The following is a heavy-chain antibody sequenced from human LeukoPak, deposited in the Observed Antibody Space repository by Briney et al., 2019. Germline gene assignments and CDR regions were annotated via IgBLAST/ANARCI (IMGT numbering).Heavy chain of an antibody. CDR1: GFTFSSYD. V-gene: IGHV3-13*01. CDR2: IGTAGDT. CDR3: AREEPPSSTSYYYGMDV. J-gene: IGHJ6*02. Sequence: GGSLRLSCAASGFTFSSYDMHWVRQATGKGLERVSAIGTAGDTYYPGSVKGRFTISRENAKNSLYLQMNSLRAGDTAVYYCAREEPPSSTSYYYGMDVWGQGTTVTVSS. D-gene: IGHD2-2*01.